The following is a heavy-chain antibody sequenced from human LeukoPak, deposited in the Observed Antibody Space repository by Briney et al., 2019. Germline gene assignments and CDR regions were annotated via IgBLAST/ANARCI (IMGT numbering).Heavy chain of an antibody. Sequence: GGSLRLSCAASGFTFSSYAMSWVRQAPGKGLEWVSAISGSGGSTYYADSVKGRFTISRDNSKSTLYLQMNSLRAEDTAVYYCAKHTYYYDSSGYLVYWGQGTLVTVSS. J-gene: IGHJ4*02. CDR2: ISGSGGST. CDR1: GFTFSSYA. CDR3: AKHTYYYDSSGYLVY. V-gene: IGHV3-23*01. D-gene: IGHD3-22*01.